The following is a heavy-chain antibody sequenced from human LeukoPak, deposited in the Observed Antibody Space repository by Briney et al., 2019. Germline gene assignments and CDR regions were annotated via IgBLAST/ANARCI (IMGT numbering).Heavy chain of an antibody. CDR2: MNPSSGNT. J-gene: IGHJ3*02. D-gene: IGHD2-15*01. Sequence: ASVKVSCKASGYTFTSDINWVRQATGQGLGWMGWMNPSSGNTDYAPKFQGRVTMTRDISIRTAYMELSSLRSEDTAVYYCARGAVSRDCSGGSCYHFDIWGQGTMVTVSS. CDR3: ARGAVSRDCSGGSCYHFDI. V-gene: IGHV1-8*01. CDR1: GYTFTSD.